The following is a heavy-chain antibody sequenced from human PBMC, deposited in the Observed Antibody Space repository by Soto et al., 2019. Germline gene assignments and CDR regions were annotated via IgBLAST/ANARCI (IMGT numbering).Heavy chain of an antibody. CDR1: GFDFGSYG. V-gene: IGHV3-33*01. J-gene: IGHJ6*04. CDR3: ARAGVRVFFVPVFYGQDV. CDR2: IWYDGSTA. Sequence: QVQLVESGGGVVQPGGSLRLSCVASGFDFGSYGMQWVRRAPGKGLEWMAVIWYDGSTAYYADSVKGRFTISRDNSKNTLFLHFNSLTAEDTAVYFCARAGVRVFFVPVFYGQDVWGNGTTVTVSS. D-gene: IGHD3-10*01.